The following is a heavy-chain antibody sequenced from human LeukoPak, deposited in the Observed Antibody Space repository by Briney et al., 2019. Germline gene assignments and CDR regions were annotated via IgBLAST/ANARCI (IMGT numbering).Heavy chain of an antibody. Sequence: GASVKISCKASGYTFINNWMHWVRQAPGQGLEWVGLINPTGSGTLYAQKFQGRVTMTRDMSTSTDYMELSSLRFEDTAVYYCTRNSGWYGVSWGQGTLVTVSS. CDR1: GYTFINNW. D-gene: IGHD6-19*01. J-gene: IGHJ4*02. V-gene: IGHV1-46*01. CDR3: TRNSGWYGVS. CDR2: INPTGSGT.